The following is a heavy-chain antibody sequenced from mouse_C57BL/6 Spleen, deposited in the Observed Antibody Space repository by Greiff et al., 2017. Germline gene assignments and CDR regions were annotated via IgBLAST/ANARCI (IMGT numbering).Heavy chain of an antibody. J-gene: IGHJ1*03. CDR2: IWTGGGT. V-gene: IGHV2-9-1*01. Sequence: VKLMESGPGLVAPSQSLSITCTVSGFSLTSYAISWVRQPPGKGLEWLGVIWTGGGTNYNSALKSRQSISKDNSKSQVFLKMNSLQTDDTARYYCASLITTVVATDWYFDVWGTGTTGTVSS. CDR1: GFSLTSYA. CDR3: ASLITTVVATDWYFDV. D-gene: IGHD1-1*01.